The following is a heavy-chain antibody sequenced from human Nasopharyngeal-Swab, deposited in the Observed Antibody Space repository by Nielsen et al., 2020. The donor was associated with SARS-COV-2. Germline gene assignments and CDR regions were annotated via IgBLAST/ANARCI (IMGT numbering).Heavy chain of an antibody. V-gene: IGHV3-23*01. Sequence: GRSLRLSCAASGFPFSVYAMSWVRQAPGKGLEWVEAISGGDGTTYYADSVKDRFTISRDNSKNTLYLQMHSLTADDTAVYYCAKIAVAVRVYWHFDIWGRGTLVTVSS. J-gene: IGHJ2*01. CDR1: GFPFSVYA. CDR3: AKIAVAVRVYWHFDI. D-gene: IGHD6-19*01. CDR2: ISGGDGTT.